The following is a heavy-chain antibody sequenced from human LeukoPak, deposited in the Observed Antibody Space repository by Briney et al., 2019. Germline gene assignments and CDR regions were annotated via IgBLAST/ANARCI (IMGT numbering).Heavy chain of an antibody. CDR3: AKDLYDYVWGSYRYTSDY. Sequence: GGSLRLSCAASGFTFSSYWMHWVRQAPGKGLVWVSRINRDGSSTSYADSVKGRFTISRDNAKSSLYLQMNSLRAEDTAVYYCAKDLYDYVWGSYRYTSDYWGQGTLVTVSS. V-gene: IGHV3-74*01. CDR2: INRDGSST. J-gene: IGHJ4*02. D-gene: IGHD3-16*02. CDR1: GFTFSSYW.